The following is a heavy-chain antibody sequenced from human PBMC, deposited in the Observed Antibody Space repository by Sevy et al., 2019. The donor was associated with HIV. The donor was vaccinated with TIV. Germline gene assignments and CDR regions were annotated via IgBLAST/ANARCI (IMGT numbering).Heavy chain of an antibody. CDR1: GFTFSSYA. CDR3: AGYSSSLDY. V-gene: IGHV3-30-3*01. J-gene: IGHJ4*02. CDR2: ISYDGSNK. D-gene: IGHD6-13*01. Sequence: GGSLRLSCAASGFTFSSYAMHWVRQAPGKGLEWGAVISYDGSNKYYADSVKGRFTISRDNSKNTLYLQMNSLRAEDTAVYYCAGYSSSLDYWGQGTLVTVSS.